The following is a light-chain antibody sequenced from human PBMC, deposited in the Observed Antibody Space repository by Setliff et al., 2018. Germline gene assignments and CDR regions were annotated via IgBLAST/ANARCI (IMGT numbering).Light chain of an antibody. J-gene: IGLJ2*01. CDR3: SSYTSRSTFVI. CDR1: SSDIGGYKY. Sequence: HSALTQPASVSGSPGQSITISCTGTSSDIGGYKYVSWYQQYPGQAPKLLIYDVSNRPSGVSNRFSGSKSGNTASLTISGLQAEDEADYYCSSYTSRSTFVIFGGGTKVTVL. CDR2: DVS. V-gene: IGLV2-14*03.